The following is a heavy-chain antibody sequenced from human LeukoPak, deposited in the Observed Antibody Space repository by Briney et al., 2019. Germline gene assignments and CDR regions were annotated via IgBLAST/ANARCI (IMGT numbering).Heavy chain of an antibody. CDR2: INKSGGST. Sequence: GGSLRLSCAASGFTFSSYAMSWVRHAPGKGLEWVSIINKSGGSTNYADSVKGRFTISRDNSKNTLYLQMNSLRAEDTAVYYCAKTGTPWYYFDYWGQGTLVTISS. V-gene: IGHV3-23*01. J-gene: IGHJ4*02. CDR1: GFTFSSYA. D-gene: IGHD6-13*01. CDR3: AKTGTPWYYFDY.